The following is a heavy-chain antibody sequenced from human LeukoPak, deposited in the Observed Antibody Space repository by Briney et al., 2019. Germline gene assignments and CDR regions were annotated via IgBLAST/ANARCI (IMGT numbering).Heavy chain of an antibody. CDR1: GYTFSSYG. CDR3: ARVSHYYGSEIEY. D-gene: IGHD3-10*01. J-gene: IGHJ4*02. V-gene: IGHV1-18*01. CDR2: ISAYNGYT. Sequence: ASVEVSCKASGYTFSSYGITWVRQAPGQGLEWMGWISAYNGYTNYAQKLQGRVTMTTDTSTSTAYMELRSLRFDDTAVYYCARVSHYYGSEIEYWGQGTLVTVSS.